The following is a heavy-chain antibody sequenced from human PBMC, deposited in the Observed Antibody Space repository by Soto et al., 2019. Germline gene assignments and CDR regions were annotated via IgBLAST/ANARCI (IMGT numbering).Heavy chain of an antibody. Sequence: SETLSLTCSVSGGSITNTNYHWGWIRQTPGKGLEWIGTLYYRGATDYNPSLKSRVTISVDTSKNQLSLNLSSVTAADTAVYYRFGVLAATLDYWGQGTLVTVSS. J-gene: IGHJ4*02. V-gene: IGHV4-39*01. D-gene: IGHD3-16*01. CDR1: GGSITNTNYH. CDR3: FGVLAATLDY. CDR2: LYYRGAT.